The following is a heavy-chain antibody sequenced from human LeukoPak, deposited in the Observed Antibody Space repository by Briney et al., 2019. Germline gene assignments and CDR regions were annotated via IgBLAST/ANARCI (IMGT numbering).Heavy chain of an antibody. D-gene: IGHD3-22*01. J-gene: IGHJ6*03. Sequence: SETLSLTCTVSGGSISSYYWSWIRQPPGKGLEWIGYIYYSGSTNYNPSLKSRVTISVDTSKNQFSLKLSSVTAADAAVYYCARADYDSSGYYSDYYYYYMDVWGKGTTVTISS. CDR2: IYYSGST. CDR3: ARADYDSSGYYSDYYYYYMDV. CDR1: GGSISSYY. V-gene: IGHV4-59*01.